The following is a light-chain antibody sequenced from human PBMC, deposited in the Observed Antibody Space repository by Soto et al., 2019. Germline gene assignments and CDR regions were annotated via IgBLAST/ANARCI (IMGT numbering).Light chain of an antibody. Sequence: EFVLTQSPGTLSLSPGERATLSCRASQSVSSRLAWYQQKPGQAPRLLISGASSRATGIPDRFSGSGSATDFTLTISRLEPEDFALYYCQHYGSSPITFGQGTRLEIK. CDR3: QHYGSSPIT. CDR1: QSVSSR. V-gene: IGKV3-20*01. J-gene: IGKJ5*01. CDR2: GAS.